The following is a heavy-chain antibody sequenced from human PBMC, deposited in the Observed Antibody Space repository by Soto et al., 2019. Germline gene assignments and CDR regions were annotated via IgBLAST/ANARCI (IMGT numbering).Heavy chain of an antibody. CDR3: ATEKGSGSGWYDRYFDL. J-gene: IGHJ2*01. V-gene: IGHV1-69*01. CDR1: GGTFNSYT. CDR2: IIPIFGTT. Sequence: QVQLVQSGTEVKKPGASVKVSCQASGGTFNSYTITWVRQAPGQGLEWMGGIIPIFGTTNSAQKFQGRGTITADESTSTAYMELISLRSEDTAVYYCATEKGSGSGWYDRYFDLWGRGTLVAVSS. D-gene: IGHD6-19*01.